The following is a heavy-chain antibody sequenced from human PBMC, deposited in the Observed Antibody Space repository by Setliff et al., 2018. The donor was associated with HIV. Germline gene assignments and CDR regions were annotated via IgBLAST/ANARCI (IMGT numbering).Heavy chain of an antibody. J-gene: IGHJ6*02. CDR1: GFTFISYG. Sequence: LRLSCAVSGFTFISYGMYWVRQAPGKGLEWVAFIRYDGSYRYYVDSVKGRFTISRDNSKNTMFLQMNSLRTEDTALYYCAKDLGGGSYGNWAYGMDVGGQGTTVTVSS. CDR3: AKDLGGGSYGNWAYGMDV. D-gene: IGHD4-17*01. CDR2: IRYDGSYR. V-gene: IGHV3-30*02.